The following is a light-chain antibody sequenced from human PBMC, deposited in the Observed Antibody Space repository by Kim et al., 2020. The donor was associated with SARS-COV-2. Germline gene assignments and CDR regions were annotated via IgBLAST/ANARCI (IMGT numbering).Light chain of an antibody. J-gene: IGLJ2*01. CDR2: YDS. CDR1: NIGSKS. V-gene: IGLV3-21*04. Sequence: APGKTARITCGENNIGSKSVHWYQQKPGPAPVLVIFYDSDRPSGIPERFSGSNSGNTATLTISRVEAGDEADYYCQVWDSSSDHVVFGGGTQLTVL. CDR3: QVWDSSSDHVV.